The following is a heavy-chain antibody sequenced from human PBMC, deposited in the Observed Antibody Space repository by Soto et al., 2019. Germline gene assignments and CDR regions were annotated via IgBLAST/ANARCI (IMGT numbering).Heavy chain of an antibody. V-gene: IGHV4-30-4*01. CDR1: GDSISSDDYY. D-gene: IGHD6-6*01. CDR2: IYYRGST. CDR3: VGGKQLAATLDY. J-gene: IGHJ4*02. Sequence: SETLSLTCTVSGDSISSDDYYWSWIRQPPGKGLEWVGYIYYRGSTYYNPSLKSRVTISVDTSKNQVSLKLNSVTAADTAVYYCVGGKQLAATLDYWGQGTLVTVSS.